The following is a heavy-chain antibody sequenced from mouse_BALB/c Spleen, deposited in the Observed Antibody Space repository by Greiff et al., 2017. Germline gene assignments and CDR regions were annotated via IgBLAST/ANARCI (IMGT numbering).Heavy chain of an antibody. D-gene: IGHD1-1*01. V-gene: IGHV2-6-4*01. J-gene: IGHJ3*01. CDR3: ATHYYGSSSWFAY. CDR2: IWGGGST. Sequence: QVQLKQSGPGLVAPSQSLSITCTVSGFSLPGISDHWVRQPPGKGREWLGMIWGGGSTDYNSALKSRLSISKDNSKSQVFLKMNSLQTDDTAMYYCATHYYGSSSWFAYWGQGTLVTVSA. CDR1: GFSLPGIS.